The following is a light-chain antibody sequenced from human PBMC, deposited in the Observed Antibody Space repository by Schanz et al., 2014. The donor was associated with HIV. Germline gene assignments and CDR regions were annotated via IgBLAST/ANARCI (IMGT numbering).Light chain of an antibody. CDR2: ATS. V-gene: IGKV3-20*01. CDR1: QRLSSSY. Sequence: EIVLTQSPGSLSLSPGGRATLSCGASQRLSSSYLAWYQQKRDQPPRLVIYATSTRAAGIPDRFSGTGSGTDFTLTISSLEPEDFAVYYCQQYNNWPRTFGQGTKVEF. J-gene: IGKJ1*01. CDR3: QQYNNWPRT.